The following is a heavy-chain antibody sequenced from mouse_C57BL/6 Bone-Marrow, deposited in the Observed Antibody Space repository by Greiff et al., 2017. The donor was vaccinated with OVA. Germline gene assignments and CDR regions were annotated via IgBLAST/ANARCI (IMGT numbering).Heavy chain of an antibody. Sequence: EVKVVESGGGLVKPGGSLKLSCAASGFTFSSYAMSWVRQTPEKRLEWVATISDGGSYTYYPDNVKGRFTISRDNAKNNLYLQMSHLKSEDTAMYYCAIVPDCFKWYFDVWGTGTTVTVSS. V-gene: IGHV5-4*03. CDR1: GFTFSSYA. D-gene: IGHD6-2*01. J-gene: IGHJ1*03. CDR3: AIVPDCFKWYFDV. CDR2: ISDGGSYT.